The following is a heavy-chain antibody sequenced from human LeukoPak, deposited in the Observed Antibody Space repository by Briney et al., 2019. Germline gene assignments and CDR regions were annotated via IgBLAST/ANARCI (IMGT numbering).Heavy chain of an antibody. CDR2: ISYDGSNK. Sequence: GRSLRLSCAASGFTFSSYGMHWVRQAPGKGLEWVAVISYDGSNKYYADSVKGRFTISRDNSKNTLYLQMNSLRAEDTAVYYCARDGVEFYNWFDPWGQGTLVTVSS. CDR1: GFTFSSYG. CDR3: ARDGVEFYNWFDP. J-gene: IGHJ5*02. V-gene: IGHV3-30*03. D-gene: IGHD2-21*01.